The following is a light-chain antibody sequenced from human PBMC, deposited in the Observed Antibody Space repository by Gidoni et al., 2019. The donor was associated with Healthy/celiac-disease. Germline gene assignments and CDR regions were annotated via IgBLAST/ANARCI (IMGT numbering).Light chain of an antibody. J-gene: IGKJ4*01. CDR3: QQYYSYPLT. Sequence: AIRMTPSPSSFSASTGDRVTITCRASQGISSYLAWYQQKPGKAPKRLIYAASTLPSGVPSRFSGSGSGTDFTRTISCLQSEDFATYYCQQYYSYPLTFGGXTKVEIK. V-gene: IGKV1-8*01. CDR1: QGISSY. CDR2: AAS.